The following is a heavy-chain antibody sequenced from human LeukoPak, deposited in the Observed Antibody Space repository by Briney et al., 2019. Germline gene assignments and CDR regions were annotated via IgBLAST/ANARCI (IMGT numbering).Heavy chain of an antibody. Sequence: SETLSLTCTVSGASISSGAYYWSWIRQPPGKGLEWIGEINHSGSTNYNPSLKSRVTISVDTSKNQFSLKLSSVTAADTAVYYCARLCSSTSCYNGYWGQGTLVTVSS. D-gene: IGHD2-2*02. V-gene: IGHV4-39*07. CDR3: ARLCSSTSCYNGY. CDR2: INHSGST. CDR1: GASISSGAYY. J-gene: IGHJ4*02.